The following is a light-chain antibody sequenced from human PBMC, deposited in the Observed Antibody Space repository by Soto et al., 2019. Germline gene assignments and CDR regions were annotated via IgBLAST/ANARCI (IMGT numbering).Light chain of an antibody. CDR2: GAS. V-gene: IGKV3-20*01. Sequence: EIVLTQSPVTPSLAPWEMATLACRASQSVSSNLAWYQQKPGQAPRRLIYGASSRATGIPDRFSGSGSGTDFTLTISRLEPEDFAVYYCQQYGSSPTFGQGTRLEIK. J-gene: IGKJ5*01. CDR3: QQYGSSPT. CDR1: QSVSSN.